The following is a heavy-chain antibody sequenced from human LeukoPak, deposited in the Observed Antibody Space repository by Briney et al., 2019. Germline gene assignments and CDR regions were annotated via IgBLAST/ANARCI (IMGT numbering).Heavy chain of an antibody. V-gene: IGHV3-23*01. J-gene: IGHJ4*02. CDR1: GFTFSSYA. Sequence: GGSLRLSCAASGFTFSSYAMSWDRQAPGKGLEWISTISGSGSSTDFADSVKGRFTISRDNSKNTLNLQMNNLRAEDTAIYYCAPDPNKWLRNYWGQGTLVTVSS. CDR2: ISGSGSST. CDR3: APDPNKWLRNY. D-gene: IGHD5-12*01.